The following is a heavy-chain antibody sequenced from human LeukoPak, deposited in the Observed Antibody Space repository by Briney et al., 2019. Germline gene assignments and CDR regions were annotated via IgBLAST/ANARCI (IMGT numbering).Heavy chain of an antibody. V-gene: IGHV3-7*01. CDR2: INKDGSDK. CDR3: ARYNWLEY. D-gene: IGHD1-1*01. J-gene: IGHJ4*02. Sequence: GGSLRLSCAASGFNLSYYSMSWVRQAPGKGLEWVANINKDGSDKNYGDSVKGRFTISGDNDKNSLYLQMNTLRVEDTAVYYCARYNWLEYWGQGTLVTVSS. CDR1: GFNLSYYS.